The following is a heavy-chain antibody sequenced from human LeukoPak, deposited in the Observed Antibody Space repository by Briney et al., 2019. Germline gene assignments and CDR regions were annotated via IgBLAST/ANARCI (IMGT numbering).Heavy chain of an antibody. J-gene: IGHJ4*02. Sequence: ASVKVSCKASGYTFTNYGISWVRQAPGQGLEWMGWISAYNGYTDYAQKFQFRVTMTTDTSTSTAYMELRSLRSDDTAVYYCAREHSSSWDQFDYWGQGTLVTVSS. CDR1: GYTFTNYG. D-gene: IGHD6-13*01. CDR2: ISAYNGYT. V-gene: IGHV1-18*01. CDR3: AREHSSSWDQFDY.